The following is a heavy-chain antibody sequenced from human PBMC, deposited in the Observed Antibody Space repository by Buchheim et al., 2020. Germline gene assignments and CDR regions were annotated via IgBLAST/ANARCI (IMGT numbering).Heavy chain of an antibody. V-gene: IGHV3-48*03. D-gene: IGHD1-26*01. CDR1: GFAFSSYE. CDR3: AREGPWEYYGLDV. J-gene: IGHJ6*02. CDR2: IGSSGTTI. Sequence: EMQLVESGGGLVQSGGSLRLSCAASGFAFSSYEMNWVRQAPGEGLEWVSYIGSSGTTIHYADSVKGRFTISSDNAKNSLSLQMNSLRDEDTAVYYCAREGPWEYYGLDVWGQGTT.